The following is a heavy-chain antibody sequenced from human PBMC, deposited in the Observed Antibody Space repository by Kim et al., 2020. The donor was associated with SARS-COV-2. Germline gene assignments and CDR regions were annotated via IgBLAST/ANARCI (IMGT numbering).Heavy chain of an antibody. CDR2: SGSGVST. CDR1: GFTFSSYA. Sequence: GGSLRLSCAASGFTFSSYAMSWVRQAPGKGLEWVSASGSGVSTYYADSVKGRFTISRDNSKNTLYLQMNSLRAEDTAVYYCAKAPLGYDFWSGYYFEPFDYWGQGTLVTVSS. D-gene: IGHD3-3*01. V-gene: IGHV3-23*01. J-gene: IGHJ4*02. CDR3: AKAPLGYDFWSGYYFEPFDY.